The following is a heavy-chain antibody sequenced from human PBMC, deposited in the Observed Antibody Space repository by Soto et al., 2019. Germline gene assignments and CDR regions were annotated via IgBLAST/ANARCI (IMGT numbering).Heavy chain of an antibody. D-gene: IGHD3-22*01. Sequence: QVQLVQSGAEVKKPGASVKVSCKTSGYSFTTYGISWVRQAPGQGLEWMGWISSYNGKTNYAQKHQGRLTMTTDTSTSTVYMELRSLTSDDTAVYYCARDTPHRRDSSEIDPWGQGTLFTVSS. CDR2: ISSYNGKT. CDR1: GYSFTTYG. CDR3: ARDTPHRRDSSEIDP. V-gene: IGHV1-18*01. J-gene: IGHJ5*02.